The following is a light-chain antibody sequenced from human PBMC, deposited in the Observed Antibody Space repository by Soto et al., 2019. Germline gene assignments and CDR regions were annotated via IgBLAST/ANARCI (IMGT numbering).Light chain of an antibody. CDR1: SSDVGGYNY. CDR2: DVN. CDR3: SSHSSSSTLVV. V-gene: IGLV2-14*03. J-gene: IGLJ2*01. Sequence: SALTQPASMSGSPGQSITISCTGTSSDVGGYNYVSWYRQHPGKAPKLMIYDVNNRPSGVSNRFSGSKSGNTASLTISGLQADDEADYYCSSHSSSSTLVVFGGGTQLTVL.